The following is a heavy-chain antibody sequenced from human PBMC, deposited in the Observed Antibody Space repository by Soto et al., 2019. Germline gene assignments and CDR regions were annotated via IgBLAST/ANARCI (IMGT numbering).Heavy chain of an antibody. Sequence: LSLTCAVYGGSFSNYYWSRIRQPPGKGLEWIGEINHTGNTNYNPSLKSRVTTSVDTSKKQFSLKLTSVTAADTAVYYCARVTRGDYLLTFSLRGMDVWGQGTPVTVYS. J-gene: IGHJ6*02. CDR2: INHTGNT. D-gene: IGHD4-17*01. CDR3: ARVTRGDYLLTFSLRGMDV. CDR1: GGSFSNYY. V-gene: IGHV4-34*01.